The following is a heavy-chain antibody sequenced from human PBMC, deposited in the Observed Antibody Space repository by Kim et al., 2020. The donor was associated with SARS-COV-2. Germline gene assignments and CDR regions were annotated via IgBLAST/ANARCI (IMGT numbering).Heavy chain of an antibody. D-gene: IGHD5-18*01. J-gene: IGHJ3*02. CDR3: ATDWDGYIDSFDM. CDR1: GYSFSTYG. Sequence: ASVKVSCKASGYSFSTYGISWVRQAPGQGLEWMGWISTSDGDTNYGREFQGRFTMTTDTSTSTAYIELKSLRSDDTAMFYCATDWDGYIDSFDMWGQGTMVIVSS. V-gene: IGHV1-18*04. CDR2: ISTSDGDT.